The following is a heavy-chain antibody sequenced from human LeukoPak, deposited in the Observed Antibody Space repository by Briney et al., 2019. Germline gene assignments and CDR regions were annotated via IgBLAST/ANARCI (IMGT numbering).Heavy chain of an antibody. CDR1: GFTFSNYW. D-gene: IGHD4-17*01. V-gene: IGHV3-7*01. J-gene: IGHJ4*02. CDR3: ARSDYGDTNIDY. CDR2: IKQDGSEK. Sequence: GGSLRLSCAASGFTFSNYWMIWVRQAPGQGLEWVANIKQDGSEKSYVDSVKGRFTISRDNAKNSLYLQMNSLRAEDTAVYYCARSDYGDTNIDYWGQGTLVTVSS.